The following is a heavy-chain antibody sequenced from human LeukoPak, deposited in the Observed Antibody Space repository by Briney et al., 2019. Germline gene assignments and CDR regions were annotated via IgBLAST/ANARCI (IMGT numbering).Heavy chain of an antibody. CDR2: ISSSSSTV. Sequence: GGSLRLSCAASGFGLTTYSMKWVRQAPGKGCEWVSYISSSSSTVYYADSVKGRFTISRDNAKNSLYLQMNSLRAEDTAVYYCARGGGNYYYGMDVWGQGTTVTVSS. D-gene: IGHD1-26*01. V-gene: IGHV3-48*01. J-gene: IGHJ6*02. CDR1: GFGLTTYS. CDR3: ARGGGNYYYGMDV.